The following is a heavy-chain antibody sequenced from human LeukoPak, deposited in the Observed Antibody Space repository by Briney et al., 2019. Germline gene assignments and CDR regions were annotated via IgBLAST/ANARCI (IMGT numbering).Heavy chain of an antibody. CDR3: ARSYRTYYYYYMDV. Sequence: ASVKVSCKASGYTFTSYDINWVRQAPGQGLEWMGGIIPIFGTANYAQKFQGRVTITADESTSTAYMELSSLISEDTAVYYCARSYRTYYYYYMDVWGKGTTVTISS. J-gene: IGHJ6*03. CDR1: GYTFTSYD. CDR2: IIPIFGTA. D-gene: IGHD1-26*01. V-gene: IGHV1-69*13.